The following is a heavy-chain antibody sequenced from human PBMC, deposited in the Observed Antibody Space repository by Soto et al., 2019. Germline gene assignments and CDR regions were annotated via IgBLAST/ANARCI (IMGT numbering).Heavy chain of an antibody. CDR3: AKDRVSCSSTSCSHFDY. CDR1: GFTFSGYG. V-gene: IGHV3-30*18. Sequence: PGGSLRLSCAASGFTFSGYGMHWVRQAPGKGLEWVAVISYDGSNKYYADSVKGRFTISRDNSKNTLYLQMNSLRAEDTAVYYCAKDRVSCSSTSCSHFDYWGQGTLVTVSS. D-gene: IGHD2-2*01. CDR2: ISYDGSNK. J-gene: IGHJ4*02.